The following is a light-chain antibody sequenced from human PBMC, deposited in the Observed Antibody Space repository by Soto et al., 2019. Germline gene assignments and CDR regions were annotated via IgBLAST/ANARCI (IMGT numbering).Light chain of an antibody. V-gene: IGKV3D-20*02. CDR2: GAS. J-gene: IGKJ5*01. Sequence: EVVLTQSPGTLSSSPGERATLSCRTSQSGSTNNLAWYQQRPGQAPRLLIYGASRRETGIPERFSGSGSGTDFTLSISSLEPEDFAAYYCQQSSNWPVTFGQGTRLEIK. CDR3: QQSSNWPVT. CDR1: QSGSTNN.